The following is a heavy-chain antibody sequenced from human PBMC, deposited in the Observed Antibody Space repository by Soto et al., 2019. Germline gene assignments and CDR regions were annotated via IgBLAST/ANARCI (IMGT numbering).Heavy chain of an antibody. CDR1: GFTFSSYG. J-gene: IGHJ4*02. D-gene: IGHD6-19*01. V-gene: IGHV3-30*18. Sequence: QVQLVESGGGVVLPGRSLRLSCAASGFTFSSYGMHWVRQAPGKGLEWVAVILYDGSNKYYADSVKGRFTISRDNSKNTLYLQMNSLRAEDTAVYYCAKDMAAVAGPIDYWGQGTLVTVSS. CDR3: AKDMAAVAGPIDY. CDR2: ILYDGSNK.